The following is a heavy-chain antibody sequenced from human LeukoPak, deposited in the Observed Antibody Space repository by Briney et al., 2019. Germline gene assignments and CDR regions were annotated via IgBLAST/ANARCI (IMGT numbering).Heavy chain of an antibody. CDR3: TRGRSAWGY. V-gene: IGHV3-49*04. CDR2: IRSKDYYETG. CDR1: GFRFRDYG. Sequence: GGSLRLSCTASGFRFRDYGVSWVRQVPGEGLEWVGYIRSKDYYETGEYAASVKGRFTISRDDSESIAYLQMNSLRTEDTAIYYCTRGRSAWGYWGDGALVVVSS. D-gene: IGHD3-3*01. J-gene: IGHJ4*01.